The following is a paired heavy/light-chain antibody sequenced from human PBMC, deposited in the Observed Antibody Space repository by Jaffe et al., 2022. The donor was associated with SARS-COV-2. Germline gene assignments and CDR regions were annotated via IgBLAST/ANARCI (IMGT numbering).Light chain of an antibody. CDR3: AAWDDSLNAWV. CDR2: NNN. CDR1: GSNIGSNS. J-gene: IGLJ3*02. Sequence: QSVLTQPPSASGTPGQRVTISCSGSGSNIGSNSVNWYRQLAGAPPKLLISNNNQRPSGVPDRFSDSKSGTSASLAISGVRSEDEADYYCAAWDDSLNAWVFGGGTKLTVL. V-gene: IGLV1-44*01.
Heavy chain of an antibody. D-gene: IGHD6-25*01. CDR3: ATVGSAIPTDDN. CDR2: IIPSFGTA. Sequence: QVQFVQSGAEVKLPGSSVKISCKASGGTFRNSPVSWLRQAPGHGFEWMGGIIPSFGTANQPQRFQGRVTITADESTDTVYMKMSSLTSEDTATYYCATVGSAIPTDDNWGQGTPLIVSS. J-gene: IGHJ4*02. V-gene: IGHV1-69*01. CDR1: GGTFRNSP.